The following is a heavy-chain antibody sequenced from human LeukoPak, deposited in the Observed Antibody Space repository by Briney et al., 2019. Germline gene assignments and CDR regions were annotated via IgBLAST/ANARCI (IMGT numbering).Heavy chain of an antibody. Sequence: GESLKISCKGSGYSFTSYWIGWARQLPGKGLEWMGIIYPGDSDTRYSPSFQSQVTISADKSISTAYLQWSSLKASDTAMYYCARERTPYWYFDLWGRGTLVTVSS. CDR1: GYSFTSYW. J-gene: IGHJ2*01. V-gene: IGHV5-51*01. CDR2: IYPGDSDT. CDR3: ARERTPYWYFDL.